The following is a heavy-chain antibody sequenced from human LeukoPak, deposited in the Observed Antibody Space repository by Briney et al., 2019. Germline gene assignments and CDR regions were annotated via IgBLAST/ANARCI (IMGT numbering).Heavy chain of an antibody. Sequence: GGSLRLSCAASGFTFSSYAMHWVRQAPGKGLEWVAVISYDGSNKYYADSVKGRFTISGDNSKNTLYLQMNSLRAEDTAVYYCARDRPPLYYDSSGYKYYFDYWGQGTLVTVSS. J-gene: IGHJ4*02. V-gene: IGHV3-30-3*01. D-gene: IGHD3-22*01. CDR1: GFTFSSYA. CDR3: ARDRPPLYYDSSGYKYYFDY. CDR2: ISYDGSNK.